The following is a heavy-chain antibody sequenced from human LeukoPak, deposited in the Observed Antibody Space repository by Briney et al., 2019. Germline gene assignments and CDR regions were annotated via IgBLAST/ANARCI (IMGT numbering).Heavy chain of an antibody. J-gene: IGHJ3*02. Sequence: GGSLRLSCAFSIHTFSINERNLVRQAPGKGLEWVSYISSSGSTIYYADSVKGRFTISRDNAKNSLYVQMNSLRDEDTAVYYCERGGYSSGWHYNAFDIWGQGTMVTVSS. D-gene: IGHD6-19*01. V-gene: IGHV3-48*03. CDR2: ISSSGSTI. CDR3: ERGGYSSGWHYNAFDI. CDR1: IHTFSINE.